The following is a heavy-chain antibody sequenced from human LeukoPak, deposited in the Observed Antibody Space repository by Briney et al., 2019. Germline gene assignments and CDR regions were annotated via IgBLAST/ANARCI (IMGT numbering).Heavy chain of an antibody. CDR3: AKLRGYSYAIFDY. CDR2: ISGSGGST. D-gene: IGHD5-18*01. V-gene: IGHV3-23*01. J-gene: IGHJ4*02. Sequence: GSLRLSCAASGFTFSDYYMSWLRQAPGKGLEWVSAISGSGGSTYYADSVKGRFTISRDNSKNTLYLQMNSLRAEDTAVYYCAKLRGYSYAIFDYWGQGTLVTVSS. CDR1: GFTFSDYY.